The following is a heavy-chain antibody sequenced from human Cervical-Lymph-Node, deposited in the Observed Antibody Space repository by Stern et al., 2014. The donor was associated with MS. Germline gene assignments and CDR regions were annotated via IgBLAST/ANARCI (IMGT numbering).Heavy chain of an antibody. Sequence: QVTLKESGPALVKPTQTLTLTCTFSGFSLSTSGKGVRWIRHAQGKALEWLALIDWEDDKHYSTSLKTRLTISKDTPKNQVVLTMTNMDPADTATYYCAFSSSWAFEEWGQGTLVTVS. J-gene: IGHJ4*02. V-gene: IGHV2-70*01. CDR1: GFSLSTSGKG. CDR3: AFSSSWAFEE. D-gene: IGHD2-2*01. CDR2: IDWEDDK.